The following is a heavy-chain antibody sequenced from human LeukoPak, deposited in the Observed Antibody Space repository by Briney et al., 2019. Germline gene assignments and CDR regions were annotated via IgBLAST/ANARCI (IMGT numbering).Heavy chain of an antibody. D-gene: IGHD1-26*01. Sequence: GGSLRLSCAASGFTFSIYGMHWVRQSPGKGLEWLAVIWNDGSNKYYADSVRGRFTISRDNSKSTLFLQINSLRIEDTAVYYCARASGSFDYWGQGTLVTVSS. V-gene: IGHV3-33*01. CDR3: ARASGSFDY. CDR2: IWNDGSNK. J-gene: IGHJ4*02. CDR1: GFTFSIYG.